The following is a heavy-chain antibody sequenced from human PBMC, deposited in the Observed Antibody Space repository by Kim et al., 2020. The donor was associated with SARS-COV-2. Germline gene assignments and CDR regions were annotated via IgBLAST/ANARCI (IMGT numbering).Heavy chain of an antibody. CDR2: IYYSGST. CDR1: AGSISSSSYY. J-gene: IGHJ6*02. CDR3: ATGTVAGTLHWRGMDV. V-gene: IGHV4-39*01. Sequence: SETLSLNCTVSAGSISSSSYYWGWIRQPPGKGLEWIGSIYYSGSTYYNPSLKSRVTISVDTSKNQFSLKLSSVTAADTAVYYCATGTVAGTLHWRGMDVWGQGTTVTVSS. D-gene: IGHD6-19*01.